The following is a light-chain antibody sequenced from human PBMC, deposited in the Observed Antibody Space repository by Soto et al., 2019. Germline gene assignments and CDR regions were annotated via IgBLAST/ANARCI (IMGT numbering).Light chain of an antibody. V-gene: IGKV1-33*01. Sequence: DIQMTQSPSSLSASVGDRVTITCQASQDISNYLNWYQQKPGKAPKLLIYDASNLETGVTSRFSGSGSGTDFTFTISSLQPEDIATYYCQQYDNLVWTFGQGTKVEIK. CDR3: QQYDNLVWT. CDR1: QDISNY. J-gene: IGKJ1*01. CDR2: DAS.